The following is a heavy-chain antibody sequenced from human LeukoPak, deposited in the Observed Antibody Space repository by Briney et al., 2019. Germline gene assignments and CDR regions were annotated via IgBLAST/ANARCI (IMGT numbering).Heavy chain of an antibody. V-gene: IGHV3-30*03. J-gene: IGHJ6*02. CDR2: VSYDGSNK. CDR1: GFTFSNYW. CDR3: ARNNGMDV. Sequence: GGSLRLSCVFSGFTFSNYWMSWVRQAPGQGLEWVAVVSYDGSNKYYADSVKGRFTISKDNAKNSLYLQMNSLRAEDTALYHCARNNGMDVWGQGTTVIVSS.